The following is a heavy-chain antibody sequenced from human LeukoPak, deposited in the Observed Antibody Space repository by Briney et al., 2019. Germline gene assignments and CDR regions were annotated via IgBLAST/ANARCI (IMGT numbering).Heavy chain of an antibody. CDR1: GYTFTSYD. D-gene: IGHD6-19*01. V-gene: IGHV1-8*01. Sequence: ASVKVSCKASGYTFTSYDINWVRQATGQGLKGMGWMNPNSGNTGYAQKFQGRVTMTRNTSISTAYMELSSLRSEDTAVYYCARGFLAVAGPDYWGQGTLVTVSS. CDR2: MNPNSGNT. CDR3: ARGFLAVAGPDY. J-gene: IGHJ4*02.